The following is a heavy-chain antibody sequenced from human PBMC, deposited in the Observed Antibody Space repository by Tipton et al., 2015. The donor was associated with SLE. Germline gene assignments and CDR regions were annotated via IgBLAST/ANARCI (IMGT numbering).Heavy chain of an antibody. J-gene: IGHJ3*02. CDR3: ARGGESVYDPFDM. CDR1: GGSISGSDYY. Sequence: TLSLTCTVSGGSISGSDYYWNWIRQHPGKGLEWIGNIYYSGNPYYNPSLKSRLTISVDTSNNHLSLRLTSVTAADTAVYFCARGGESVYDPFDMWGQGTMVTVSS. CDR2: IYYSGNP. V-gene: IGHV4-31*03. D-gene: IGHD2/OR15-2a*01.